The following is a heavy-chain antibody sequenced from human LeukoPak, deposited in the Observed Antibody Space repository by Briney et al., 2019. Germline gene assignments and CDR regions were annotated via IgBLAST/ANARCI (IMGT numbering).Heavy chain of an antibody. V-gene: IGHV4-39*07. CDR3: ARGRPSPLRFLEWLAASYMDV. CDR1: GGSISSGDYY. CDR2: INHSGST. J-gene: IGHJ6*03. Sequence: KTSETLSLTCTVSGGSISSGDYYWSWIRQPPGKGLEWIGEINHSGSTNYNPSLKSRVTISVDTSKNQFSLKLSSVTAADTAVYYCARGRPSPLRFLEWLAASYMDVWGKGTTVTVSS. D-gene: IGHD3-3*01.